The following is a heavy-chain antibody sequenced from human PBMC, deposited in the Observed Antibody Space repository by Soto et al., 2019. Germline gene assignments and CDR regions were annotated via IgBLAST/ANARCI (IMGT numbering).Heavy chain of an antibody. CDR1: GGSIRGYY. CDR2: MFYTGST. J-gene: IGHJ4*02. CDR3: ARSRYYSDFYFDY. Sequence: TSEILSLTCAVSGGSIRGYYWSWIRQAPGKGLEWIGYMFYTGSTNYNPSLNSRVTIPVDTSKNQFSLKLSSVTAADTAVYYCARSRYYSDFYFDYWGQGTLVNVSS. D-gene: IGHD4-17*01. V-gene: IGHV4-59*01.